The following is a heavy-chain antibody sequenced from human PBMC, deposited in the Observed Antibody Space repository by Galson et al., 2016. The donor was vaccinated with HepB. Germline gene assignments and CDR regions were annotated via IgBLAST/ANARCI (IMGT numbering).Heavy chain of an antibody. J-gene: IGHJ5*02. CDR2: IKRKTDGGTT. CDR1: GFTFCDAW. Sequence: SLRLSCAASGFTFCDAWMNWVRQAPGKGLEWVGRIKRKTDGGTTDYAAPVEGRFTISRDDSKNTLYLQMDNLKNEDTAVYYCTTYYGNILTAYRWFDPWGQGTLVTVSS. D-gene: IGHD3-9*01. CDR3: TTYYGNILTAYRWFDP. V-gene: IGHV3-15*01.